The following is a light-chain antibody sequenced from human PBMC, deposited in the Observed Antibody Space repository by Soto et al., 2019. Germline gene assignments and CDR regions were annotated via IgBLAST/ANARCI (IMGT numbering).Light chain of an antibody. CDR3: QQLNSFPIT. J-gene: IGKJ5*01. CDR1: QVISSY. Sequence: DIQLTQAPSFLSASAGDRVTITCRASQVISSYLAWYQQKPGRALKLLIYAASTLQSGVPSRFSGSGSGTEFTLTITSLQPEDFATYYCQQLNSFPITFGQGTRLEIK. CDR2: AAS. V-gene: IGKV1-9*01.